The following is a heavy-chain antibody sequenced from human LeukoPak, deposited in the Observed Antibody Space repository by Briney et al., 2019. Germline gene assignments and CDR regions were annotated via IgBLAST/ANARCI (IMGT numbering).Heavy chain of an antibody. CDR1: GYTFTSYS. CDR2: ISAYSGNT. CDR3: AREGVATIGGYYYYYMDV. J-gene: IGHJ6*03. V-gene: IGHV1-18*01. D-gene: IGHD5-24*01. Sequence: ASVKVSCKASGYTFTSYSISWVRQAPGQGLEWMGWISAYSGNTNYAQKLQDRVIMTTDTSTSTAYMELRRLRSDDTAVYYCAREGVATIGGYYYYYMDVWGKGTTVTVSS.